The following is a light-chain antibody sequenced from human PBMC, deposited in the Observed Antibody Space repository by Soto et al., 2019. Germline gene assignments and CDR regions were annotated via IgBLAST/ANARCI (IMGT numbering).Light chain of an antibody. J-gene: IGKJ4*01. V-gene: IGKV1-33*01. CDR1: QDISNY. CDR3: QQYDNWPLT. Sequence: DIEMTQSPSSLSASEGDRVTFACKSSQDISNYLNWYQQEPGNAPKLLIYDASNLETGVPSRFSGSGSGTDFTFTISSLQPEDIATYYCQQYDNWPLTFGGGTKVDIK. CDR2: DAS.